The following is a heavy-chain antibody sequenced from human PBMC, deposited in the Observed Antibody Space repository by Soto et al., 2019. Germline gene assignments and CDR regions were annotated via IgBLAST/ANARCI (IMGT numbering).Heavy chain of an antibody. J-gene: IGHJ6*02. CDR2: ISAYNGNT. V-gene: IGHV1-18*01. CDR1: GYTFTSYG. D-gene: IGHD3-9*01. Sequence: ASVKVSCKASGYTFTSYGISWVRQAPGQGLEWMGWISAYNGNTNYAQKLQGRVTMTTDTSTSTAYMELRSLRSDDTAVYYCARAYDILTGYPYYYYYYGMDVWGQGTTVTVSS. CDR3: ARAYDILTGYPYYYYYYGMDV.